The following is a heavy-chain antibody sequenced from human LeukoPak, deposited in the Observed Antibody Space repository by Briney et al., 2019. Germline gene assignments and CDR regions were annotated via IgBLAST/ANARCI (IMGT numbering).Heavy chain of an antibody. CDR3: TRGAEVSGYPVFQH. Sequence: PGGSLGLSCTASGFTFSDYYMNWVRQAPGKGLEWISYIRNSGSATYYADSVEGRFTISRDNAKNSLYLQMNSLRPEDTAMYYCTRGAEVSGYPVFQHWGQGALVTVSS. CDR2: IRNSGSAT. CDR1: GFTFSDYY. J-gene: IGHJ4*02. V-gene: IGHV3-11*01. D-gene: IGHD3-22*01.